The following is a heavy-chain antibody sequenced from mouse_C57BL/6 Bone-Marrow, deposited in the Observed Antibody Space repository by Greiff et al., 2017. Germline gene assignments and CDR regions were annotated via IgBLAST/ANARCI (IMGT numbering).Heavy chain of an antibody. V-gene: IGHV1-64*01. CDR2: IHPNSGST. CDR1: GYTFTSYW. D-gene: IGHD2-3*01. Sequence: QVQLQQSGAELVKPGASVKLSCKASGYTFTSYWMHWVKQRPGQGLEWIGMIHPNSGSTNYNEKFKSKATLTVDKSSSTAYMQLSSLTSEDSAVYYCAGWLLRGWFAYWGQGTLVTVSA. J-gene: IGHJ3*01. CDR3: AGWLLRGWFAY.